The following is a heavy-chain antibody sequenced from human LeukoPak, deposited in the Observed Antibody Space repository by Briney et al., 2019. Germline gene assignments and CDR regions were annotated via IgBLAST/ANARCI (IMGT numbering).Heavy chain of an antibody. V-gene: IGHV4-4*07. CDR2: TYTSGST. Sequence: SETLSHTRTVAGGSTSSYYGSWIRPPAGKGLEWIGRTYTSGSTNYNPSLKSPVTMSVDTSKNQFSLKLSSVTDADTAVYYCARDRVGFGELTKNLGYGWFDPWGQGTLVTVSS. D-gene: IGHD3-10*01. CDR1: GGSTSSYY. J-gene: IGHJ5*02. CDR3: ARDRVGFGELTKNLGYGWFDP.